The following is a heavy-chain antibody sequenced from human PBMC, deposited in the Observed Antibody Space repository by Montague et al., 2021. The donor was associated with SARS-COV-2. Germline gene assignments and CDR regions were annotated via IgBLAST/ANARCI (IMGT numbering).Heavy chain of an antibody. V-gene: IGHV4-39*01. J-gene: IGHJ4*02. Sequence: SETLSLTCTVSGASISSSENSWGWIRQSPGKGREWFGSILYSGTTYFNPSLRSRIAVSVDTSKNQFSLKVTSVTAADTAVYYCARHVTFGGVVVALDYWGQGHLVSVSS. D-gene: IGHD3-16*02. CDR2: ILYSGTT. CDR1: GASISSSENS. CDR3: ARHVTFGGVVVALDY.